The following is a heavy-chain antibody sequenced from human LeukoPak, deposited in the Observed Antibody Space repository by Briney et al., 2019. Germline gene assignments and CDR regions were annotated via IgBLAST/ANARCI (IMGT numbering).Heavy chain of an antibody. V-gene: IGHV3-23*01. CDR1: EFTFSSYA. CDR3: ARGTAWYSSSWYFDY. D-gene: IGHD6-13*01. CDR2: IGGSGGST. Sequence: GGSLRLSCAASEFTFSSYAMTWVRQAPGKALEWVSGIGGSGGSTYYADSVRGRFTISRDNSKDTLYLQMNSLRADDTAVYYCARGTAWYSSSWYFDYRGRGTLVTVSS. J-gene: IGHJ4*02.